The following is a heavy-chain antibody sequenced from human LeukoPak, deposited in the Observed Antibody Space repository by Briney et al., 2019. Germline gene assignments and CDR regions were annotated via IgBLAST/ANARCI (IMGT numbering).Heavy chain of an antibody. D-gene: IGHD4-17*01. Sequence: TSETLSLTCTVSGGSISSYYWSWIRQPPGKGLEWIGYIYYSGSTNYNPSLKSRVTISEDTSKNQFSLKLSSVTAADTAVYYCARDSGDETYDYWGQGTLVTVSS. CDR2: IYYSGST. J-gene: IGHJ4*02. V-gene: IGHV4-59*12. CDR1: GGSISSYY. CDR3: ARDSGDETYDY.